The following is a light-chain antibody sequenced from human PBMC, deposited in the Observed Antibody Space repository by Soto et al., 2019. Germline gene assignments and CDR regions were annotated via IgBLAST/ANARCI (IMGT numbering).Light chain of an antibody. CDR1: QAIRND. CDR2: SAS. Sequence: AIQMTQSPSSLSASVGDRVTITCRASQAIRNDLGWYQQKPGKAPQLLSYSASSLHSGVPSRFSVSGSGTDSTLTNSSLQPEDCAVYFGLHDYIHPPTSGKGTQVYIK. J-gene: IGKJ1*01. V-gene: IGKV1-6*01. CDR3: LHDYIHPPT.